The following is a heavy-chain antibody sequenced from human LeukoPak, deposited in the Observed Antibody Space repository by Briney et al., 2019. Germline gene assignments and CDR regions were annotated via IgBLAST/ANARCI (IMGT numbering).Heavy chain of an antibody. CDR1: GFTFDDYA. V-gene: IGHV3-9*01. CDR2: ISWNSGSI. D-gene: IGHD4-23*01. J-gene: IGHJ4*02. CDR3: AKDKKFFGNYYFDY. Sequence: GGSLRLSCAASGFTFDDYAMHWVRQAPGKGLEWVSGISWNSGSIVYADSVKGRFTISRDNAKNSLYLQMNSLRAEDTASYYCAKDKKFFGNYYFDYWGQGTLVTVSS.